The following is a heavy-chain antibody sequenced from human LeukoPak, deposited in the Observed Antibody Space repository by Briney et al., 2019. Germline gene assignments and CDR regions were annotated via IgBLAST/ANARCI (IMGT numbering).Heavy chain of an antibody. CDR2: ISSSSRYI. CDR1: GFTFSSYS. CDR3: ARGRWGSIEATISGAFDI. V-gene: IGHV3-21*01. J-gene: IGHJ3*02. Sequence: GGSLRLSCGASGFTFSSYSMNWLRQAPGKRLEWVSSISSSSRYIYYADSVKGRFTISRDNAKNSLYLQMNSLRAEDTAVHYCARGRWGSIEATISGAFDIWGQGTMVTVSS. D-gene: IGHD5-12*01.